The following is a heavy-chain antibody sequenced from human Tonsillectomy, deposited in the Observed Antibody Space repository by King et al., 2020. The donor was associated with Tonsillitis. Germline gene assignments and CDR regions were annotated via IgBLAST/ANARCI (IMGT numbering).Heavy chain of an antibody. J-gene: IGHJ5*02. V-gene: IGHV3-7*01. CDR1: GFTFSRFW. CDR3: ARESSGLGP. Sequence: VQLVESGGGLVQPGGSLRLSCAASGFTFSRFWMTWVRQAPGEGLEWVAHIKQDGSEKNYVDSVKGRFTISRDNANNSLYLQMNSLRAEDTAVYYCARESSGLGPWGQGALVTVSS. CDR2: IKQDGSEK. D-gene: IGHD3-16*02.